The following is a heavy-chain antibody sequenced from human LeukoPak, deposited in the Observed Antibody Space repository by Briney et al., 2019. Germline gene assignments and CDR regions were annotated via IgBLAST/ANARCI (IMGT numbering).Heavy chain of an antibody. CDR3: ARPAYGDYDDAFDI. CDR2: IYYSGST. D-gene: IGHD4-17*01. CDR1: GGSISSSSYY. V-gene: IGHV4-39*01. J-gene: IGHJ3*02. Sequence: PSETLSLTCTVSGGSISSSSYYWGWIRHPPGKGLEWSGSIYYSGSTYYNPSLKSRATISVDTSKNQFSLKLSSVTAADTAVYYCARPAYGDYDDAFDIWGQGTMVTVSS.